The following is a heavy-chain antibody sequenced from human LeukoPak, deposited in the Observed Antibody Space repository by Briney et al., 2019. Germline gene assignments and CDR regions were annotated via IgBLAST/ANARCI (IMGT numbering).Heavy chain of an antibody. CDR3: TTDRGISTSSRIDP. Sequence: GGSLRLSCAASGFTFSNAWMSWVRQAPGKGLEWVGRIKSKIDGGTTDYASPVKGRFTISRADSKNTLYLQMNSLKTEDTAVYYCTTDRGISTSSRIDPWGQGTLVTVSS. CDR2: IKSKIDGGTT. V-gene: IGHV3-15*01. J-gene: IGHJ5*02. D-gene: IGHD2-2*01. CDR1: GFTFSNAW.